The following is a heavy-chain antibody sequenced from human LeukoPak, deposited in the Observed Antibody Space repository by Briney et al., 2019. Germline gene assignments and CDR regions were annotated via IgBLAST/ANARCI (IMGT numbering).Heavy chain of an antibody. CDR1: GGSISSGSYY. CDR2: IYTSGST. V-gene: IGHV4-61*02. CDR3: ARDHGGNLDY. Sequence: EPSETLSLTCTVSGGSISSGSYYWSWIRQPAGKGLEWIGRIYTSGSTNYNPSLKSRVTISVDTPKNQFSLKLSSVTAADTAVYYCARDHGGNLDYWGQGTLVTVSS. J-gene: IGHJ4*02. D-gene: IGHD4-23*01.